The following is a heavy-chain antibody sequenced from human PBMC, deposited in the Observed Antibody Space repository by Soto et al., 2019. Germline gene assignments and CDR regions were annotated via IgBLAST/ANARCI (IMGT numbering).Heavy chain of an antibody. D-gene: IGHD3-3*01. CDR3: ARGVTIFGVVASPRGWLDP. V-gene: IGHV4-59*01. J-gene: IGHJ5*02. Sequence: SETLSLTCTVSGGSISSYYWSWIRQPPGKGLEWIGYIYYSGSTNYNPSLKSRVTISVDTSKNQFSLKLSSVTAADTAVYYCARGVTIFGVVASPRGWLDPWGQGTLVTVSS. CDR1: GGSISSYY. CDR2: IYYSGST.